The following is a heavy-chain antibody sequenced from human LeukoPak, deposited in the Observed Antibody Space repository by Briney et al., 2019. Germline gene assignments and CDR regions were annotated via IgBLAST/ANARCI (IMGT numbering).Heavy chain of an antibody. CDR2: ISSSSSYI. CDR3: AREHSGSYYGDY. J-gene: IGHJ4*02. V-gene: IGHV3-11*06. CDR1: GFTFSDYY. D-gene: IGHD1-26*01. Sequence: GGSLRLSCAASGFTFSDYYMSWIRQAPGKGLEWVSSISSSSSYIYYADSVKGRFTISRDNAKNSLYLQMNSLRAEDTAVYYCAREHSGSYYGDYWGQGTLVTVSS.